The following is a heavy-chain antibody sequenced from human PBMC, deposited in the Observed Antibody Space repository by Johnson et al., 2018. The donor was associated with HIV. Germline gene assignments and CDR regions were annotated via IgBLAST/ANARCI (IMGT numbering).Heavy chain of an antibody. D-gene: IGHD6-13*01. CDR3: ARDIGFGKAAAGPGGSFDI. CDR1: GFTFSSYA. J-gene: IGHJ3*02. CDR2: ISYDGSNK. Sequence: VQLVESGGGVVQPGRSLRLSCAASGFTFSSYAVHWVRQAPGKGLEWVAVISYDGSNKYYADSVKGRFTISRDNSKNTLYLQMNSRRAEETAVYYCARDIGFGKAAAGPGGSFDIWGQGTMVTVSS. V-gene: IGHV3-30-3*01.